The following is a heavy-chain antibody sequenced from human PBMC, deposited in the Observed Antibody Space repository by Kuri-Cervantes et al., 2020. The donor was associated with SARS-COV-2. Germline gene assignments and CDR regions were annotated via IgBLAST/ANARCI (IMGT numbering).Heavy chain of an antibody. D-gene: IGHD2-21*02. CDR1: GFTFSSYA. J-gene: IGHJ4*02. Sequence: GGSLRLSCAASGFTFSSYAMSWVRQAPGKGLEWVGFIRSKAYGGTTEYAASVKGRFTISRDDSKSIAYLQMNSLRTEDTAVYYCTLHYCGGDCYSPIDCWGQGTLITFSS. CDR3: TLHYCGGDCYSPIDC. CDR2: IRSKAYGGTT. V-gene: IGHV3-49*04.